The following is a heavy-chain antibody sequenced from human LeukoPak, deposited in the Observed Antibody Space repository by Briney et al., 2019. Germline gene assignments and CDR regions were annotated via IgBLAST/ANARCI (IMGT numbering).Heavy chain of an antibody. Sequence: PGRSLRLSCAASGFTLTSYAMSWVRHAPGNGLEWASVISGSSDYTDYAGSVKGRFTISRDNSKNTLYLQMNSLRVEDTAVYYCAKDYGGNPFDYWGQGTLVTVSS. J-gene: IGHJ4*02. CDR3: AKDYGGNPFDY. D-gene: IGHD4-23*01. CDR2: ISGSSDYT. V-gene: IGHV3-23*01. CDR1: GFTLTSYA.